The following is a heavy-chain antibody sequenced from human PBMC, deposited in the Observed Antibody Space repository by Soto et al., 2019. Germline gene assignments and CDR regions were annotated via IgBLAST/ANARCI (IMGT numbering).Heavy chain of an antibody. CDR3: ARDSRTPSGGMDV. J-gene: IGHJ6*02. V-gene: IGHV4-30-4*01. Sequence: SETLSLTCTVSGGFINSGDYHWTWIRQFPGKGLEWIGGIYYSASTYYNPALVSRITISLNTSKNQFSLKLTSVTAADTAVYYCARDSRTPSGGMDVWGQGTTVTVSS. CDR1: GGFINSGDYH. CDR2: IYYSAST.